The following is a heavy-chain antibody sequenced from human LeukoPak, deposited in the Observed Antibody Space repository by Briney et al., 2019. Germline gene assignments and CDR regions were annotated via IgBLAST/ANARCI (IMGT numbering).Heavy chain of an antibody. D-gene: IGHD3-22*01. CDR1: GGSISSYY. V-gene: IGHV4-59*08. CDR2: IYYGGSN. Sequence: SETLSLTCTISGGSISSYYWRWIRQPPGKGLEWIGYIYYGGSNNYNPSLKSRVTISVDTSKNQFSLKLSSVTAADTAVYYCARRPPSYYDSSGYFDYWGQGTLVTVSS. J-gene: IGHJ4*02. CDR3: ARRPPSYYDSSGYFDY.